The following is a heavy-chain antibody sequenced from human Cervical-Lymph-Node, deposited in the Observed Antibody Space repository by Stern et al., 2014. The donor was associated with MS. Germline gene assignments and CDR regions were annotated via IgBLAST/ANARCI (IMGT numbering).Heavy chain of an antibody. D-gene: IGHD3-3*02. V-gene: IGHV4-39*01. CDR3: ARQDHFWSGYFDY. CDR1: GGSVSSSSFS. J-gene: IGHJ4*02. Sequence: VQLVESGPGLVKPSETMSLTCSVSGGSVSSSSFSWGWIRQPPGKGLEWIGSVYYSGNTYYTPSLNSLLTISVDTPKNHFSLTLSSVTAADTAVYYCARQDHFWSGYFDYWGQGTLVTVSS. CDR2: VYYSGNT.